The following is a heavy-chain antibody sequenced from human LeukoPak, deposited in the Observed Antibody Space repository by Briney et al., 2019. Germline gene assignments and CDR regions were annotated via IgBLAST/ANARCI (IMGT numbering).Heavy chain of an antibody. D-gene: IGHD3-3*01. Sequence: GGSLRLSCAASGFTFSSCAMSWVRQAPGKGLEWVSAISGSGGSTYYADSVKGRFTISRDNSKNTLYLQMNSLRAEDTAVYYCASYDFWSGFGYYWGQGTLVTVSS. CDR3: ASYDFWSGFGYY. V-gene: IGHV3-23*01. J-gene: IGHJ4*02. CDR1: GFTFSSCA. CDR2: ISGSGGST.